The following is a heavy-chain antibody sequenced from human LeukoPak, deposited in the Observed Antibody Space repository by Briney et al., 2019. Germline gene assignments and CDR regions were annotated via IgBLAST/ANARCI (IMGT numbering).Heavy chain of an antibody. Sequence: ASVKVSCKASGYTFTGYYMHWVRQAPGQGLEWMGWINPNSGGTNYAQKCQGRVTMTRDTSISTAYMELSRLRSDDTAVYYCARERPTFGVAARTYYYMDVWGKGTTVTVSS. CDR3: ARERPTFGVAARTYYYMDV. J-gene: IGHJ6*03. CDR2: INPNSGGT. D-gene: IGHD3-3*01. V-gene: IGHV1-2*02. CDR1: GYTFTGYY.